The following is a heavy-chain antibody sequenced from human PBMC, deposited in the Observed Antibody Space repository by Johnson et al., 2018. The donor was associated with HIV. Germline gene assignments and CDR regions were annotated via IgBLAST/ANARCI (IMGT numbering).Heavy chain of an antibody. CDR3: ASGIAVAGTLLDAFDI. J-gene: IGHJ3*02. CDR2: FRGSGGST. D-gene: IGHD6-19*01. CDR1: GFTFSSYA. Sequence: VQLVESGGGLVQPGGSLRLSCAASGFTFSSYAMSWVRQAPGKGLEWVSTFRGSGGSTYYADSVKGRFTISRDNSKNTLYLQMNSLRAEDTAVYYCASGIAVAGTLLDAFDIWGQGTMVTVSS. V-gene: IGHV3-23*04.